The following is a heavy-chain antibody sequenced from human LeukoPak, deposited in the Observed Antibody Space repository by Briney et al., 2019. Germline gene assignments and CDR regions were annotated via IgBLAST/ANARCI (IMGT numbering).Heavy chain of an antibody. Sequence: GASVKVSCKASGYTFTSYYMHWVRQAPGQGLEWMGIINHSGGSTSYAQKFQGRVTMTRDTSTSTVYMELSSLRSEDTAVYYCARDHGGLVAARRLYNWFDPWGQGTLVTVSS. V-gene: IGHV1-46*01. J-gene: IGHJ5*02. CDR2: INHSGGST. CDR3: ARDHGGLVAARRLYNWFDP. CDR1: GYTFTSYY. D-gene: IGHD2-15*01.